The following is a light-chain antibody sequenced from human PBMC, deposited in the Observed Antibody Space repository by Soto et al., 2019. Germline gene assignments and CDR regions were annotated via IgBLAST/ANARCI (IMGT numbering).Light chain of an antibody. J-gene: IGKJ5*01. V-gene: IGKV3-15*01. Sequence: EIVLTQSPATLSVSPGDRATLSCRASQSVTENLAWYQQKPGQAPRLLIYGASARATGIPARFSGSGSGTEFTLIISGLQPEDSALYFCQQYKNWPPITFGQGTRLEI. CDR3: QQYKNWPPIT. CDR1: QSVTEN. CDR2: GAS.